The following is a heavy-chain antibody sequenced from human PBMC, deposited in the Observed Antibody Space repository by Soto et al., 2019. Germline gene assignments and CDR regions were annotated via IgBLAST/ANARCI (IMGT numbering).Heavy chain of an antibody. CDR1: CGSISSGGYY. CDR2: IYYSGST. Sequence: SETLSLTCTVSCGSISSGGYYWSWIRQHPGKGLEWIGYIYYSGSTYYIPSLKSRVTISVDTSKNQFSLNLSSVTAADTAVYYCARASGSYQQFDYWGQGTLVTVSS. D-gene: IGHD1-26*01. V-gene: IGHV4-31*03. J-gene: IGHJ4*02. CDR3: ARASGSYQQFDY.